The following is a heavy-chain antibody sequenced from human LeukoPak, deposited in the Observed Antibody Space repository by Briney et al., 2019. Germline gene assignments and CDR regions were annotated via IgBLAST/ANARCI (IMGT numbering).Heavy chain of an antibody. Sequence: ASVKVSCKASGYTFTSYDINWVRQAPGQGLEWMGWISAYNGNTNYAQKLQGRVTMTTDTSTSTAYMELRSLRSDDTAVYYCARAKTDWSGNNWFDPWGQGTLVTVSS. CDR1: GYTFTSYD. CDR2: ISAYNGNT. CDR3: ARAKTDWSGNNWFDP. J-gene: IGHJ5*02. V-gene: IGHV1-18*01. D-gene: IGHD3-3*01.